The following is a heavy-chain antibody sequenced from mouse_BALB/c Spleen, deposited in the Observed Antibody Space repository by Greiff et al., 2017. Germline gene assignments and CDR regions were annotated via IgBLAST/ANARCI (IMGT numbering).Heavy chain of an antibody. J-gene: IGHJ2*01. CDR3: ARGEGTMTSYLDY. CDR2: INPYNDGT. CDR1: GYTFTSYV. V-gene: IGHV1-14*01. D-gene: IGHD2-4*01. Sequence: EVQGVESGPELVKPGASVKMSCKASGYTFTSYVMHWVKQKPGQGLEWIGYINPYNDGTKYNEKFKGKATLTSDKSSSTAYMELSSLTSEDSAVYYCARGEGTMTSYLDYWGQGTTLTVAS.